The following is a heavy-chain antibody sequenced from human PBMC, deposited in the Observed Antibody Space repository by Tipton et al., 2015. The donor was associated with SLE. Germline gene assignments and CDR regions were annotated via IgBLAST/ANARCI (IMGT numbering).Heavy chain of an antibody. D-gene: IGHD2-15*01. V-gene: IGHV3-23*01. CDR3: AKFSEVAATHYYFYYMDV. CDR2: ISNAGANT. Sequence: SGFSFSNYHMGWVRQAPGKGLEWVSTISNAGANTYFADSVKGRFTISRDNSKDTLYLQMNSLRADDTAIYYCAKFSEVAATHYYFYYMDVWGKGTTVTVSS. CDR1: GFSFSNYH. J-gene: IGHJ6*03.